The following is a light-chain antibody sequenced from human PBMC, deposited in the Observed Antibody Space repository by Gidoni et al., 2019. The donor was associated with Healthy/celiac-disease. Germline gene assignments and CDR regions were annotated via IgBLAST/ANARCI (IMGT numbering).Light chain of an antibody. V-gene: IGLV2-14*01. CDR1: SSDVGGYNY. CDR3: SSYTSSSTQV. Sequence: QSALTQPASVSGSPGQSITISCTGTSSDVGGYNYVSWYQPHPGKAPKLMIYEVSNRPSGVSNRFSGSKSGNTASLTISGLQAEDEADYYCSSYTSSSTQVFGGGTKLTVL. J-gene: IGLJ2*01. CDR2: EVS.